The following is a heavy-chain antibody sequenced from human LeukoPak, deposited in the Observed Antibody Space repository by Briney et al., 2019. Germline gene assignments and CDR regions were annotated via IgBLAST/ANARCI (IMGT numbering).Heavy chain of an antibody. CDR3: ARSIPLWKELRGDWLDP. J-gene: IGHJ5*02. Sequence: SVKVSCKASGGTFSSYAISWVRQAPGQGLEWMGRIIPILGIANYAQKFQGRVTITRNTSISTAYMELSSLRSEDTAVYYCARSIPLWKELRGDWLDPWGQGTQVTVSS. CDR2: IIPILGIA. V-gene: IGHV1-69*04. CDR1: GGTFSSYA. D-gene: IGHD2-21*01.